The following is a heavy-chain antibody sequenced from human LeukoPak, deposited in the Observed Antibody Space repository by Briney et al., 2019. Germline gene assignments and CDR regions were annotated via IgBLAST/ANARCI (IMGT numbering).Heavy chain of an antibody. D-gene: IGHD3-10*01. Sequence: ASVKVFCKASGYTFTSYYMHWVRQAPGQGLEWMGGIIPIFGTANYAQKFQGRVTITADESTSTAYMELSSLRSEDTAVYYCARSYGEFGELLSHFDYWGQGTLVTVSS. V-gene: IGHV1-69*13. CDR2: IIPIFGTA. J-gene: IGHJ4*02. CDR1: GYTFTSYY. CDR3: ARSYGEFGELLSHFDY.